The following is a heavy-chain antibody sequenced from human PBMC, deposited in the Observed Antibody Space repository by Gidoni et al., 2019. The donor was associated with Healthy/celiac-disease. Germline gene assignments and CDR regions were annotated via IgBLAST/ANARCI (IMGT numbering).Heavy chain of an antibody. V-gene: IGHV3-48*04. CDR3: ARVWREAKITFYYYGMDV. D-gene: IGHD5-12*01. CDR2: ISGSGSTI. Sequence: EVQLVESGGDLVQPGGSLRLSCAASGFTFITSSMNWVRQDPGKWLEWVSYISGSGSTIYDTDSVKGRCTIYRDNAKNSLYLQMNSLRVEDTAAYYCARVWREAKITFYYYGMDVWGQGTTVNVSS. J-gene: IGHJ6*02. CDR1: GFTFITSS.